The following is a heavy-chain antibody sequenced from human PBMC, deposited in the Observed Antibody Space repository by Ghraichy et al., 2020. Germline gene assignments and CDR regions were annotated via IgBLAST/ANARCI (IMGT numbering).Heavy chain of an antibody. J-gene: IGHJ4*02. CDR2: ISGSGGST. D-gene: IGHD3-22*01. CDR3: ARVRIYYDSSGYFPGYFDY. V-gene: IGHV3-23*01. Sequence: GGSLRLSCAASGFTFSSYSMSWVRQAPGKGLEWVSGISGSGGSTYYGDSVKGRFTISRDNSKNTLSLQMNSLRAEDTAVYFCARVRIYYDSSGYFPGYFDYWGQGTLVTVSS. CDR1: GFTFSSYS.